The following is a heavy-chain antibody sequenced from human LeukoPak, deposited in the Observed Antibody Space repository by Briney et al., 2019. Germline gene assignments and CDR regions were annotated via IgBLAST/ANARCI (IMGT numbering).Heavy chain of an antibody. CDR1: GGSISSGDYY. Sequence: PSETLSLTCTVSGGSISSGDYYWSWIRQPPGKGLEWIGYIYYSGSTNYNPSLKSRVTISVDTSKNQFSLKLSSVTAADTAVYYCARVAAGVVMYYFDYWGQGTLVTVSS. CDR3: ARVAAGVVMYYFDY. D-gene: IGHD6-13*01. V-gene: IGHV4-61*08. CDR2: IYYSGST. J-gene: IGHJ4*02.